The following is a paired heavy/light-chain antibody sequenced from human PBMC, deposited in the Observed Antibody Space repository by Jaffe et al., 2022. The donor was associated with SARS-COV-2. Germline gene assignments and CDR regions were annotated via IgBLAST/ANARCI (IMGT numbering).Light chain of an antibody. J-gene: IGKJ1*01. CDR3: QQLT. CDR1: QGISSY. Sequence: DIQLTQSPSFLSASVGDRVTITCRASQGISSYLAWYQQKPGKAPKLLIYAASTLQSGVPSRFSGSGSGTEFTLTISSLQPEDFATYYCQQLTFGQGTKVEIK. V-gene: IGKV1-9*01. CDR2: AAS.
Heavy chain of an antibody. D-gene: IGHD2-2*01. CDR3: TRDQGEGYCSSTSCYYYGMDV. J-gene: IGHJ6*02. Sequence: EVQLVESGGGLVKPGRSLRLSCTASGFTFGDYAMSWFRQAPGKGLEWVGFIRSKAYGGTTEYAASVKGRFTISRDDSKSIAYLQMNSLKTEDTAVYYCTRDQGEGYCSSTSCYYYGMDVWGQGTTVTVSS. CDR2: IRSKAYGGTT. V-gene: IGHV3-49*05. CDR1: GFTFGDYA.